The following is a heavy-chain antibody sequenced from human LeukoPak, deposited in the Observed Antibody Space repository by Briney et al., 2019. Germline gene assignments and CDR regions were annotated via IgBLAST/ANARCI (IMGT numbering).Heavy chain of an antibody. CDR1: GYTFTGYY. J-gene: IGHJ5*02. D-gene: IGHD3-22*01. CDR3: ARDALNYYDSSGYPNWFDP. Sequence: RAPVKVSCKASGYTFTGYYMHWVRQAPGQGLEWMGWINPNSGGTNYAQKFQGRVTMTRDTSISTAYMELSRLRSDDTAVYYCARDALNYYDSSGYPNWFDPWGQGTLVTVSS. CDR2: INPNSGGT. V-gene: IGHV1-2*02.